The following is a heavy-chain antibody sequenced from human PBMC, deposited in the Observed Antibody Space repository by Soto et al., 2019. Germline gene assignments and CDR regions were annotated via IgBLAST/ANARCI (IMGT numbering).Heavy chain of an antibody. Sequence: ASAKVSCKASGYTFTSYAMHWVCQAPGQRLEWMGWINAGNGNTKYSQKFQGRVTITRDTSASTAYMELSSLRSEDTAVYYCARDFLHWNYEAGYMDVWGKGTTVTVSS. CDR3: ARDFLHWNYEAGYMDV. V-gene: IGHV1-3*01. J-gene: IGHJ6*03. D-gene: IGHD1-7*01. CDR2: INAGNGNT. CDR1: GYTFTSYA.